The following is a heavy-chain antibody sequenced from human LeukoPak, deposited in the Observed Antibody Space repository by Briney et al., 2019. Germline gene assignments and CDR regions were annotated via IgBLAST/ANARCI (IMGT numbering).Heavy chain of an antibody. D-gene: IGHD1-26*01. J-gene: IGHJ4*02. CDR3: ARAPSVGATSYFDY. CDR1: GGSLSSYY. CDR2: IYYSGST. Sequence: PSETLSLTRTVSGGSLSSYYWSWIRQPPGKGLEWVGYIYYSGSTNYNPPLNSRLTISVETSKNQFSLKLSSVTAADTAVYYCARAPSVGATSYFDYWGQGTLVTVSS. V-gene: IGHV4-59*01.